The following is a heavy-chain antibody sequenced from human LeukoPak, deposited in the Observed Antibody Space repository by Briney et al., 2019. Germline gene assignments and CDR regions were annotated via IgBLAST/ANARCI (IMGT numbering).Heavy chain of an antibody. V-gene: IGHV4-38-2*02. J-gene: IGHJ4*02. CDR2: IYHSGST. Sequence: SETLSLTCTVSGYSISSGYYWGWIRQPPGKGLEWIGSIYHSGSTYYNPSLKSRVTISVDTSKNQFSLKLSSVTAADTAVYYCARDFDSSGYHDYWGQGTLVTVSS. CDR1: GYSISSGYY. CDR3: ARDFDSSGYHDY. D-gene: IGHD3-22*01.